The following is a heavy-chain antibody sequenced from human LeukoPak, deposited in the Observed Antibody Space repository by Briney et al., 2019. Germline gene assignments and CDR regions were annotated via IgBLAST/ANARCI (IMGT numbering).Heavy chain of an antibody. D-gene: IGHD1-26*01. CDR2: ISGSGGST. J-gene: IGHJ4*02. CDR1: GGSISSSN. CDR3: AKDLAIVGATHFDY. Sequence: PSGTLSLTCAVSGGSISSSNWWSWVRQAPGKGLEWVSAISGSGGSTYYADSVKGRFTISRDNSKNTLYLQMNSLRAEDTAVYYCAKDLAIVGATHFDYWGQGTLVTVSS. V-gene: IGHV3-23*01.